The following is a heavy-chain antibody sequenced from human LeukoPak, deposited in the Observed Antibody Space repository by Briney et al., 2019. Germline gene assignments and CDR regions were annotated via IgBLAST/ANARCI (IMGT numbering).Heavy chain of an antibody. J-gene: IGHJ4*02. Sequence: PGGSLRLSCAASGFSIKNYWMHWVRQGPGKGLVWVSQINGDGSSTTYADSVKGRFTISRDDAKNTVYLQMDTLGADDTAVYYCARDKGYSSDCWVQGTLVTVSS. D-gene: IGHD2-15*01. CDR1: GFSIKNYW. CDR3: ARDKGYSSDC. V-gene: IGHV3-74*01. CDR2: INGDGSST.